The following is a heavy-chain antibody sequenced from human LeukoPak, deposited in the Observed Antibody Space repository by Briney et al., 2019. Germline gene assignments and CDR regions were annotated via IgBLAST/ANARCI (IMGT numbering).Heavy chain of an antibody. CDR2: INPSGGST. V-gene: IGHV1-46*01. CDR3: ARRPYGALSYYYYMDV. D-gene: IGHD3-10*01. CDR1: GYTFTSYY. J-gene: IGHJ6*03. Sequence: GASVKVSCKASGYTFTSYYMHWVRQAPGQGLEWMGIINPSGGSTSYAQKFQGRVTMTRDTSTSTAYMELRSLRSDDTAVYYCARRPYGALSYYYYMDVWGKGTTVTVSS.